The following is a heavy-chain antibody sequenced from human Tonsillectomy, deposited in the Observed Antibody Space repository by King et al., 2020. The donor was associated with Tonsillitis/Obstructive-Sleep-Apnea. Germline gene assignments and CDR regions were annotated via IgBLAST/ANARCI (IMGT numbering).Heavy chain of an antibody. CDR1: GFTFRSYW. J-gene: IGHJ4*02. V-gene: IGHV3-7*04. Sequence: DVQLVESGGGLVQPGGSLRLSCAASGFTFRSYWMNWVRQAPGKGLEWVANIKHDGSETYYVDSVKGRFTISRDNAKNSLYLQVNSLRAEVTAVYYCARDHVQDYWGQGTLVTVSS. CDR2: IKHDGSET. CDR3: ARDHVQDY.